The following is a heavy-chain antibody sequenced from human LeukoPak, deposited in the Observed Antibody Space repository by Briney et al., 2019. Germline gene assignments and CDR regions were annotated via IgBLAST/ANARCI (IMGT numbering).Heavy chain of an antibody. V-gene: IGHV1-18*01. CDR3: ARDRVVRGIYKRTFDY. Sequence: APVKVSCKASGYTFTSYGISWVRQAPGQGLEWMGWISAYNGNTNYAQKLQGRVTMTTDTSTSTAYMELRSLRSDDTAVYYCARDRVVRGIYKRTFDYWGQGTLVTVSS. CDR1: GYTFTSYG. J-gene: IGHJ4*02. D-gene: IGHD3-10*01. CDR2: ISAYNGNT.